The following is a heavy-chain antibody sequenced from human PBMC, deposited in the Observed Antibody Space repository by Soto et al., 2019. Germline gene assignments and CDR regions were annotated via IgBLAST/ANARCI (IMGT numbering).Heavy chain of an antibody. CDR3: ARDKGWAFDY. CDR1: GFTFSSYS. D-gene: IGHD1-26*01. CDR2: ISYSTRTI. Sequence: EVQLVESGGGLVQPGGPLRLSCAASGFTFSSYSMNWVRQAPGKGLEWVSYISYSTRTIYYADSVKGRFTISRDNANNSLYLQMNSLRDEDTAVYYCARDKGWAFDYWGQGTLVTVS. J-gene: IGHJ4*02. V-gene: IGHV3-48*02.